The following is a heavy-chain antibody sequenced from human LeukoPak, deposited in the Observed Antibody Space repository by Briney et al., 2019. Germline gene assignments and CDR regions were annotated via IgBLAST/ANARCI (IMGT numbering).Heavy chain of an antibody. J-gene: IGHJ5*01. V-gene: IGHV4-59*01. D-gene: IGHD4-17*01. CDR1: GGSISNYY. CDR3: AKFATVTVPNWLDF. Sequence: SETLSLTCTVSGGSISNYYWSWIRQPPGKGLEYIGYIYYSGITNYNPSLKSRVTISVDTSKNQFSLKLSSVTAADTAVYYCAKFATVTVPNWLDFWGQGILVTVSS. CDR2: IYYSGIT.